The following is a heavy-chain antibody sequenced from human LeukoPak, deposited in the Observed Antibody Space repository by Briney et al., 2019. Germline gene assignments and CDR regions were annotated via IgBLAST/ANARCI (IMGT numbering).Heavy chain of an antibody. CDR1: GGSISSYY. CDR3: ARAGGYCSSTSCHVPGYYYMDV. Sequence: SETLSLTCTVSGGSISSYYWGWIRQPAGKGLEWIGRIYTSGSTNYNPSLKSRVTMSVDTSKNQFSLKLSSVTAADTAVYYCARAGGYCSSTSCHVPGYYYMDVWGKGTTVTVSS. CDR2: IYTSGST. V-gene: IGHV4-4*07. J-gene: IGHJ6*03. D-gene: IGHD2-2*03.